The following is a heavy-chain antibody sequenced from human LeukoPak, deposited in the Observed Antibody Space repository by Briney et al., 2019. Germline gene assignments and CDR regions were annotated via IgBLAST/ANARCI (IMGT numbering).Heavy chain of an antibody. D-gene: IGHD6-19*01. Sequence: SETLSLTCTVSGYSISNGYYWGWIRRPPGKGLEWIGTTYHSGTSYYNPSLKSRVTISVDTSKTQFSLKLSSVTAADTAVYYCASLLRLAVAEFYFDYWGQGTLVTVSS. CDR1: GYSISNGYY. CDR3: ASLLRLAVAEFYFDY. CDR2: TYHSGTS. J-gene: IGHJ4*02. V-gene: IGHV4-38-2*02.